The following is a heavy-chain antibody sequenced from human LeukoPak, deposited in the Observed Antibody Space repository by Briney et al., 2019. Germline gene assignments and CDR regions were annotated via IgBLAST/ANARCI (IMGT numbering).Heavy chain of an antibody. CDR2: IYHSGST. Sequence: SQTLSLTCAVSGGSISSGGYSWSWIRQPPGKGLEWIGYIYHSGSTYYNPSLKSRATISVDRSKNQFSLKLSSVTAADTAVYYCARGSNYDILTGKGYFDYWGQGTLVTVSS. CDR1: GGSISSGGYS. CDR3: ARGSNYDILTGKGYFDY. J-gene: IGHJ4*02. V-gene: IGHV4-30-2*01. D-gene: IGHD3-9*01.